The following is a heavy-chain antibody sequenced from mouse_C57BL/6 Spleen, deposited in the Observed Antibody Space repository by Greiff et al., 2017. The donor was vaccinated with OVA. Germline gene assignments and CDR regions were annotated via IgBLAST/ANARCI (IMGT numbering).Heavy chain of an antibody. CDR3: ASLGDGYYVNY. CDR1: GYTFTSYW. CDR2: LDTSDSYH. Sequence: QVQLQQPGAELVKPGASVTLSCKASGYTFTSYWMQWVKQRPGQGLEWIGELDTSDSYHNYNQKFKGKATLTVYTSSSTAYMQLSSLTSEDSAFYYCASLGDGYYVNYWGQGTTLTVSS. V-gene: IGHV1-50*01. J-gene: IGHJ2*01. D-gene: IGHD2-3*01.